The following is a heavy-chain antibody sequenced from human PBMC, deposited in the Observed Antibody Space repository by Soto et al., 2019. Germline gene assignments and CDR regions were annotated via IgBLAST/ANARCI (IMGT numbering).Heavy chain of an antibody. J-gene: IGHJ4*02. Sequence: QVQLQESGPGLVKPSETLSLTCTVSGGSISNHYGSWIRQPPGKGLEWIGYIYYNGNTNYNPSLKSRVTMSVDTSKNQFSLKLSSVTAADTAVYYCARSNWYSEYWGQGTLVTVSS. D-gene: IGHD7-27*01. CDR1: GGSISNHY. CDR2: IYYNGNT. CDR3: ARSNWYSEY. V-gene: IGHV4-59*11.